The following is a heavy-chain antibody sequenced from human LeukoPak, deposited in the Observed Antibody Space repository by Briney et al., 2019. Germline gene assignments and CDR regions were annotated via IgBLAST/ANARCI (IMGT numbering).Heavy chain of an antibody. CDR1: AYTFTSYD. D-gene: IGHD3-10*01. Sequence: GASVKVSCKASAYTFTSYDINWVRQATGQGLEWMGWMNPNSGNTGYAQKFQGRVTMTRNTSISTAYMELSSLRSEDTAVYYCARGYYYGSGSYQGGFYYYYYYMDVWGKGTTVTVSS. V-gene: IGHV1-8*01. J-gene: IGHJ6*03. CDR2: MNPNSGNT. CDR3: ARGYYYGSGSYQGGFYYYYYYMDV.